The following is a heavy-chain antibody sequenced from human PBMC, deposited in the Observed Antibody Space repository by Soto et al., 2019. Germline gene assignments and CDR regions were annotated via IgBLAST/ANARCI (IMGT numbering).Heavy chain of an antibody. D-gene: IGHD3-16*02. CDR3: AGDIRTGSYRFDY. CDR2: IYDTGST. J-gene: IGHJ4*02. Sequence: QLQLQESGPGLVKPSETLSLTCTVSGASITSYYWSWIRQSPGKGLEWIGYIYDTGSTIYNPSLKPRLTISHDTSKNQFSLKLTAVTAADTAIYYCAGDIRTGSYRFDYWGQGILVTVSS. CDR1: GASITSYY. V-gene: IGHV4-59*08.